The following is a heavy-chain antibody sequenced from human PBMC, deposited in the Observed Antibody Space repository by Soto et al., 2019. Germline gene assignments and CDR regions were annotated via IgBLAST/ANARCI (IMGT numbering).Heavy chain of an antibody. D-gene: IGHD3-10*01. CDR2: INPNSGGT. CDR3: ARDRGADEGYYYGMDV. J-gene: IGHJ6*02. Sequence: ASVKVSCKASGYTFTSYAMHWVRQAPGQRLEWMGWINPNSGGTNYAQKFQGWVTMTRDTSISTAYMELSRLRSDDTAVYYCARDRGADEGYYYGMDVWGQGTTVTVS. CDR1: GYTFTSYA. V-gene: IGHV1-2*04.